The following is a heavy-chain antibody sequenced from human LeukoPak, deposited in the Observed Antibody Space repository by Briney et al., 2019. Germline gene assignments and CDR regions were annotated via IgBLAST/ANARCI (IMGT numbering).Heavy chain of an antibody. CDR2: IYYSGST. CDR3: ASQLAAPAYYYGMDV. Sequence: ASETLSLTCTVSGGSISSYYWSWIRQPPVKGLEWIGYIYYSGSTNYNPSLKSRVTISVDTSKNQFSLKLSSVTAADTAVYYCASQLAAPAYYYGMDVWGQGTTVTVSS. CDR1: GGSISSYY. D-gene: IGHD6-6*01. J-gene: IGHJ6*02. V-gene: IGHV4-59*01.